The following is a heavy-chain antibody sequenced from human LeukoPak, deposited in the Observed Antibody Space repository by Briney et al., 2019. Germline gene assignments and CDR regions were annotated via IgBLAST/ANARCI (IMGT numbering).Heavy chain of an antibody. V-gene: IGHV4-39*01. J-gene: IGHJ5*02. CDR2: ISYSGTN. Sequence: PSETLSLTCTVSGGSVSCSTYYWGWIRQPPGKGLEWIGSISYSGTNYNNPSLKSRVSLSIDTSKNQFSVKLTSVSAADTAMYYCASLATLPSWGQGTLVTVSS. CDR3: ASLATLPS. CDR1: GGSVSCSTYY.